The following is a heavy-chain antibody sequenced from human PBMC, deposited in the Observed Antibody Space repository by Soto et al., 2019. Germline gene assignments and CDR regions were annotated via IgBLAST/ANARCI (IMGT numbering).Heavy chain of an antibody. Sequence: QVQLVQSGAEVWKPGASVKVSCEASGYTFTSYDIYWVRQATGQGLEWMGWLNPNTGNSAYAHKFQGRVTMTSDTSISTAHMELSSLRSEDTAVYYCARRAETNGWNGFGADKYYFDFWGQGTLVTVSS. CDR3: ARRAETNGWNGFGADKYYFDF. CDR1: GYTFTSYD. V-gene: IGHV1-8*01. CDR2: LNPNTGNS. D-gene: IGHD1-1*01. J-gene: IGHJ4*02.